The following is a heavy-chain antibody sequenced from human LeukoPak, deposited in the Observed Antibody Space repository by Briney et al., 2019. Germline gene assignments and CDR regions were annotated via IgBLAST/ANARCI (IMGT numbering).Heavy chain of an antibody. CDR3: ARYYSGSYGFDY. V-gene: IGHV4-39*01. J-gene: IGHJ4*02. CDR2: LYYSGST. D-gene: IGHD1-26*01. Sequence: SETLSLTCTVSGGSISSSNYYWGWIRQPPGEGLEWIGYLYYSGSTYYNPSLKSRVTMSVDTSKNQFSLKLSSVTAADTAVYYCARYYSGSYGFDYWGQGTLVTVS. CDR1: GGSISSSNYY.